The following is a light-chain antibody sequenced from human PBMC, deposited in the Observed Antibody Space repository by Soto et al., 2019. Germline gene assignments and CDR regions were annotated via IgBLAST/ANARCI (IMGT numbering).Light chain of an antibody. J-gene: IGKJ2*01. CDR3: QQSYIPPYT. Sequence: DIQMTQSPSSLSVSVGDRVTITCRASQSISSYLNWYQQNPGKAPKLLIYASSNLQSGVPSRFSGSGSGTDFPLTISSLQPEDFATYYCQQSYIPPYTFGKGTKLEAK. V-gene: IGKV1-39*01. CDR1: QSISSY. CDR2: ASS.